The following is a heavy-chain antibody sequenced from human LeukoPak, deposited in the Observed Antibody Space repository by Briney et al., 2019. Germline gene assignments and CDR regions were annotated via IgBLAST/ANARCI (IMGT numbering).Heavy chain of an antibody. CDR3: AKDGYYDSSGGNFDY. CDR2: INADGSTA. CDR1: GFTFGNSW. Sequence: GGSLSLSCAASGFTFGNSWVHWVRQAPGKGLVWVSLINADGSTATYADSVKGRFTISRDNSKNTLYLQMNSLRAEDTAVYYCAKDGYYDSSGGNFDYRGQGTLVTVSS. D-gene: IGHD3-22*01. J-gene: IGHJ4*02. V-gene: IGHV3-74*01.